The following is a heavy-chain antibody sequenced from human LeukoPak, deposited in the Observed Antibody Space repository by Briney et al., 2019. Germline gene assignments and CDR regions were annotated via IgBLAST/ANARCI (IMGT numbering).Heavy chain of an antibody. CDR2: ISATGGNK. J-gene: IGHJ3*02. CDR3: ARQPAGYSYGAGAFDI. CDR1: AFGSKNYA. V-gene: IGHV3-23*01. Sequence: PGGSLRLSCTTSAFGSKNYAMSWVRLAPGKGLERVAIISATGGNKYSADSVNGRSTISRDNSKNTLYLQMNSLGAEDTAVYYCARQPAGYSYGAGAFDIWGQGTMVTVSS. D-gene: IGHD5-18*01.